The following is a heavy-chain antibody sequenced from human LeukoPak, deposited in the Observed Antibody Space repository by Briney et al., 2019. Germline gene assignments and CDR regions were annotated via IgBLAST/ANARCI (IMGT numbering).Heavy chain of an antibody. CDR1: GFTLSSYG. D-gene: IGHD3-10*01. V-gene: IGHV3-30*02. CDR3: AKSLGTAMVRGVIDY. Sequence: GGSLRLSCVASGFTLSSYGMHWVRQAPGHGLGAVAYIEYDGSNEQYADSVKGRFSISRDSSKNTLYLHMNSLRAEDMAVFHCAKSLGTAMVRGVIDYWGQGNPVTVSS. J-gene: IGHJ4*02. CDR2: IEYDGSNE.